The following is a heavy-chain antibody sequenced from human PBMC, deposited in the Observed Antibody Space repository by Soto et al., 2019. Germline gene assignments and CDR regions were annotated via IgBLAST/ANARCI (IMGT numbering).Heavy chain of an antibody. D-gene: IGHD6-19*01. Sequence: VQLVESGGGVVQPGRSLRLSCAASGFTFSDYAMHWVRQAPGKGLEWVAVVSHDGRNTHYADSVKGRFTISRDSSKTTLSLEMTSLRAEDTAGYYCAKGGRQWLVTSDFNYWGQGALVTVSS. CDR3: AKGGRQWLVTSDFNY. CDR2: VSHDGRNT. V-gene: IGHV3-30*18. J-gene: IGHJ4*02. CDR1: GFTFSDYA.